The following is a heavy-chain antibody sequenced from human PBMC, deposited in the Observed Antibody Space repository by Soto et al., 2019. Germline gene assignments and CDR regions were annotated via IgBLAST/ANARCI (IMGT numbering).Heavy chain of an antibody. Sequence: APVKVSCKASGYTFTSYGISWVRQAPGQGLEWMGWISAYNGNTNYAQKLQGRVTMTTDTSTSTAYMELRSLRSDDTAVYYCARDFPMTTVTTGDYYYYGMDVWGQGTTVTVSS. J-gene: IGHJ6*02. V-gene: IGHV1-18*01. CDR3: ARDFPMTTVTTGDYYYYGMDV. CDR2: ISAYNGNT. CDR1: GYTFTSYG. D-gene: IGHD4-4*01.